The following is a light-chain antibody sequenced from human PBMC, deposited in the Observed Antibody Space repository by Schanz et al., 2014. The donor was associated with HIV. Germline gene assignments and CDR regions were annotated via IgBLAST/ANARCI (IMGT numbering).Light chain of an antibody. V-gene: IGKV1-5*03. CDR2: KAS. Sequence: DIQMTQSPPTLSASIGDRVTITCRASQTITDSLAWYQQKPGKAPKLLIYKASNLESGVPSRFIGRGSGTNSTLTITRLQPDDFAIYYCQQYSDYPLTFGPGSTVDV. CDR1: QTITDS. CDR3: QQYSDYPLT. J-gene: IGKJ3*01.